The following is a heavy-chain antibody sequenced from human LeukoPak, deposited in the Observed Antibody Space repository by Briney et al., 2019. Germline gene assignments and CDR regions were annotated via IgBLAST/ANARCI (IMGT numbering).Heavy chain of an antibody. V-gene: IGHV5-51*01. D-gene: IGHD7-27*01. CDR1: GYTFTNYW. CDR3: ARPTGAAMAFKN. CDR2: IYPGDSDT. J-gene: IGHJ4*02. Sequence: GESLKISCKGSGYTFTNYWIGWVRQMPGKGLEWMGTIYPGDSDTRYSPSFQGQVTISADKSITTAYLQWSSLKASDTAMYYCARPTGAAMAFKNWGQGTLVTVSS.